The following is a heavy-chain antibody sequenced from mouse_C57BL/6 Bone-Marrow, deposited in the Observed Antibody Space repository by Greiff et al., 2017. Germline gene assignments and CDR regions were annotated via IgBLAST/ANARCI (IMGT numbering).Heavy chain of an antibody. CDR3: TTKGFPFAY. CDR1: GFNIKDDY. D-gene: IGHD3-3*01. CDR2: IDPENGDT. J-gene: IGHJ3*01. V-gene: IGHV14-4*01. Sequence: VQLKQSGAELVRPGASVKLSCTASGFNIKDDYMHWVKQRPEQGLEWIGWIDPENGDTEYASKLQGKATITADTATNTAYLQLSSLTSEDTAVYYCTTKGFPFAYWGQGTLVTVSA.